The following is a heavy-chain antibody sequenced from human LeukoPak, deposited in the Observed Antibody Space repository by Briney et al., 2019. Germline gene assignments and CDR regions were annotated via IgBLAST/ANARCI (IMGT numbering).Heavy chain of an antibody. D-gene: IGHD1-1*01. V-gene: IGHV4-39*01. CDR2: IYYSGSP. CDR1: GGSISSNNYY. Sequence: SETLSLTCTVSGGSISSNNYYWGWIRQPPGKGLEWIGSIYYSGSPYYNPSLKSRVTISVDTSKNQFSLRLRSVTAAVTAVYYCATWRTAKTGFDYWGQGTLVTVSS. CDR3: ATWRTAKTGFDY. J-gene: IGHJ4*02.